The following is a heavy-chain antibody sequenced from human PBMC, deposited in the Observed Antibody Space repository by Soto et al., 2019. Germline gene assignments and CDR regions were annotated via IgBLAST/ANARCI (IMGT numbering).Heavy chain of an antibody. J-gene: IGHJ6*02. V-gene: IGHV3-30-3*01. Sequence: PGGSLRLSCVASAFTFRSYTMHWVRQAPGKGLEWVAVTSYDESDKYYADSVKGRLTISRDNSKNTLFLQLNSLRPAETAVYYCARSRANENIAMPANYHHFGMDVWGPGTTVTVSS. CDR1: AFTFRSYT. CDR2: TSYDESDK. CDR3: ARSRANENIAMPANYHHFGMDV. D-gene: IGHD2-2*01.